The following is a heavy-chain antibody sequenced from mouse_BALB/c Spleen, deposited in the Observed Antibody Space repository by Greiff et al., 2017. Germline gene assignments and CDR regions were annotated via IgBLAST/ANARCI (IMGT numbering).Heavy chain of an antibody. CDR3: ARSPAYYGTYYFDY. V-gene: IGHV1-14*01. D-gene: IGHD2-10*01. Sequence: EVQLQQSGPELVKPGASVKMSCKASGYTFTSYVMHWVKQKPGQGLEWIGYINPYNDGTKYNEKFKGKATLTSDKSSSTAYMELSSLTSEDSAVYYCARSPAYYGTYYFDYWGQGTTLTVAS. CDR2: INPYNDGT. CDR1: GYTFTSYV. J-gene: IGHJ2*01.